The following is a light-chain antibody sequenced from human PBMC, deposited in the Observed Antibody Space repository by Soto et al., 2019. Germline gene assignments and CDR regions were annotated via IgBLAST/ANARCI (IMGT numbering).Light chain of an antibody. V-gene: IGKV1-39*01. Sequence: DIQMTQSPSSLSASVGDRVTMTCRASHNINNYLNWYQQKPGKAPKLLIFAAANLETGIPSRFSGSGSGTDFTLSVSNLQPEDFENYYCQQTYMTPPWTFGQGTKVDIK. CDR3: QQTYMTPPWT. J-gene: IGKJ1*01. CDR2: AAA. CDR1: HNINNY.